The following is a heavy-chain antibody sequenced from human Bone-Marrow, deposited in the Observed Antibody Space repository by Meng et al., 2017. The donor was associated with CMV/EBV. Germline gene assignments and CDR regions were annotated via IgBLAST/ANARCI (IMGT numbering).Heavy chain of an antibody. CDR2: ISGSGGST. J-gene: IGHJ4*02. Sequence: GGSLRLSCAASGFTFSSYAMSWVRQAPGKGLEWVSAISGSGGSTYYADSVKGRFTISRDDSKNTAYLQMNSLKTEDTAVYYCTRIGWYAISGWGQGTLVTVSS. V-gene: IGHV3-23*01. D-gene: IGHD6-19*01. CDR3: TRIGWYAISG. CDR1: GFTFSSYA.